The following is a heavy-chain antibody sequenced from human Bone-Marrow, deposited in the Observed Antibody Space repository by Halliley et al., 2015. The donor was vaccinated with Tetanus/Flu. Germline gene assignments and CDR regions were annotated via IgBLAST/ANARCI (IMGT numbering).Heavy chain of an antibody. CDR2: ISGSGGTT. J-gene: IGHJ6*02. Sequence: SLRLSCVASRFSFSSYAMSWVRQAPGKGLEWVSTISGSGGTTWYADSVKGRFTTSRDNSKNTLYLQMNSLRAGDTAVYYCAKAGNCGGDCHRFYYYGMDVWGQGTPVTVAS. V-gene: IGHV3-23*01. CDR1: RFSFSSYA. D-gene: IGHD2-21*02. CDR3: AKAGNCGGDCHRFYYYGMDV.